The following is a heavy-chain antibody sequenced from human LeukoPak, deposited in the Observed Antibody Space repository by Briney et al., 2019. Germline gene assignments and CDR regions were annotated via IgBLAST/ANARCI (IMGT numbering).Heavy chain of an antibody. D-gene: IGHD6-13*01. CDR3: ARSSSWDNWFDP. CDR1: GFTFSSYE. V-gene: IGHV3-48*03. J-gene: IGHJ5*02. Sequence: GGSLRLSCAASGFTFSSYEMNWVRQAPGKGLGWVSYISSSGSTIYYADSVKGRFTTSRDNAKNSLYLQMNSLRAEDTAVYYCARSSSWDNWFDPWGQGTLVTVSS. CDR2: ISSSGSTI.